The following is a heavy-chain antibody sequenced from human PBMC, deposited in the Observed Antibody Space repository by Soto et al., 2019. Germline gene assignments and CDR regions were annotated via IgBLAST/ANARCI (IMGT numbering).Heavy chain of an antibody. V-gene: IGHV3-30*18. Sequence: QVQLVESGGGVVQPGRSLRLSCAASGFTFSSYGMHWVRQAPGKGLEWVAVISYDGSNKYYADSVKGRFTISRDNSKNTLYLQMISLRAEDTAVYYCAKGARGLWLQVGYFDLWGRGTLVTVSS. CDR1: GFTFSSYG. CDR3: AKGARGLWLQVGYFDL. CDR2: ISYDGSNK. D-gene: IGHD5-18*01. J-gene: IGHJ2*01.